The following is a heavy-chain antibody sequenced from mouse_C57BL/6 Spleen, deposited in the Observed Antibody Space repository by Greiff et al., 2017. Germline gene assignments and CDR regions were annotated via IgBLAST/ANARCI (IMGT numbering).Heavy chain of an antibody. CDR2: IHPHRGST. CDR3: ARWGVTTGYYCDY. J-gene: IGHJ2*01. Sequence: VQLQQPGAELVKPGASVTLSCKASGYTFTSYWMHWVKQRPGPGLEWIGMIHPHRGSTNYNEKFKGKATLTVDKSSSTAYMQLSSLTSEDSAVYYGARWGVTTGYYCDYWGQGTTRTVSS. D-gene: IGHD2-2*01. V-gene: IGHV1-64*01. CDR1: GYTFTSYW.